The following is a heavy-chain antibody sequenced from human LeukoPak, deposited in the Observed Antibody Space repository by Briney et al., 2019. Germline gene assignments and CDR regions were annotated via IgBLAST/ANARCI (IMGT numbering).Heavy chain of an antibody. CDR1: GYTFTDYY. J-gene: IGHJ4*02. CDR3: AKLEQTFDFHY. D-gene: IGHD3-10*01. V-gene: IGHV1-2*02. Sequence: ASVKVSCKASGYTFTDYYMHWVRQAPGQGLEWMGWINPKSGDTNYAQKFQGRVTMTRDTSISTAFMELSRLKSDDTAVYYCAKLEQTFDFHYWGQGALVTVSS. CDR2: INPKSGDT.